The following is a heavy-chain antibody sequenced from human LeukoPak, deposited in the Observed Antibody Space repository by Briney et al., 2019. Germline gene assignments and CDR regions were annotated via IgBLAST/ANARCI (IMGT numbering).Heavy chain of an antibody. CDR2: IYYSGST. J-gene: IGHJ4*02. D-gene: IGHD3-10*01. V-gene: IGHV4-39*01. CDR3: AKIMVRGAIRYFDC. Sequence: SETLSLTCTVSGGSISSSSYYWGWIRQPPGKGLEWIGSIYYSGSTYYNPSLKSRVTISVDTSKNQFSLKLSSVTAADTAVYYCAKIMVRGAIRYFDCWGQGTLVTVSS. CDR1: GGSISSSSYY.